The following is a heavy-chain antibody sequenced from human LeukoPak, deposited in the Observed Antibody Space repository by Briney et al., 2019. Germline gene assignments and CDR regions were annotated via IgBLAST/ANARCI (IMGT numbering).Heavy chain of an antibody. CDR2: INHSGSS. J-gene: IGHJ3*02. D-gene: IGHD2-21*02. CDR1: GGSISGYH. CDR3: AGSSDDCGGDCYRVFEI. Sequence: SETLSLTCGVYGGSISGYHWSWIRQPPGKGLEWIGEINHSGSSNYNPSLKSRVTISVDSSKNQFSLSLSSVTAADTAVYFCAGSSDDCGGDCYRVFEIWGQGTMVTVSS. V-gene: IGHV4-34*01.